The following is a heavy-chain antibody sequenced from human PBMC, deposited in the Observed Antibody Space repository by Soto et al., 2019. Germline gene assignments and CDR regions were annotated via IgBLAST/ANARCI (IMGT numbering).Heavy chain of an antibody. D-gene: IGHD3-10*01. J-gene: IGHJ4*02. CDR1: GFTFSSYG. Sequence: GGSLRLSCAASGFTFSSYGMHWVRQAPGKGLEWVAVISYDGSNKYYADSVKGRFTISRDNSKNTLYLQMNSLRAEDTAVYYCASPYGPFDYWGQGTLVTVSS. V-gene: IGHV3-30*03. CDR2: ISYDGSNK. CDR3: ASPYGPFDY.